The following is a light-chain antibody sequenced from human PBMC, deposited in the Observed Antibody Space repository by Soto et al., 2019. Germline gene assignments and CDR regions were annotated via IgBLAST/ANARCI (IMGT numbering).Light chain of an antibody. J-gene: IGLJ2*01. CDR2: STN. Sequence: QTVVTQEPSFSVSPGGTVTLTCGLSSDSVSTSYYPSWYQQTPGQAPRTLIYSTNTRSSGVPDRFSGSILGNKAALTITGAQADDESDYYCVLYMGSGTPVFGGGTKVTVL. CDR1: SDSVSTSYY. CDR3: VLYMGSGTPV. V-gene: IGLV8-61*01.